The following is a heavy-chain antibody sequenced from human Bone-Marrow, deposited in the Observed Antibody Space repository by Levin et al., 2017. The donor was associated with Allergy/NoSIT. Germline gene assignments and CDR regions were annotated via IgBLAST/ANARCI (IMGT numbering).Heavy chain of an antibody. Sequence: GESLKISCAASGFTFSSYGMHWVRQAPGKGLEWVAVISYDGSNKYYADSVKGRFTISRDNSKNTLYLQMNSLRAEDTAVYYCAKSLWFGELSGYWGQGTLVTVSS. CDR1: GFTFSSYG. CDR2: ISYDGSNK. V-gene: IGHV3-30*18. D-gene: IGHD3-10*01. CDR3: AKSLWFGELSGY. J-gene: IGHJ4*02.